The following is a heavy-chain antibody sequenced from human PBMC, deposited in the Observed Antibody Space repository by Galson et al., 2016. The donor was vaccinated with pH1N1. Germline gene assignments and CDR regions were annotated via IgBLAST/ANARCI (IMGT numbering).Heavy chain of an antibody. V-gene: IGHV3-23*01. CDR2: ISGSGGSK. Sequence: SLRLSCAASGSNSDYNMNWVRLAPGKGLEWVSSISGSGGSKHYADSVQGRFIISRDNSKNTLYLQMNSLRAGDTALYFCAKGGYGDYGLDVFDIWGQGTLVTVSS. CDR1: GSNSDYN. D-gene: IGHD4-17*01. CDR3: AKGGYGDYGLDVFDI. J-gene: IGHJ4*02.